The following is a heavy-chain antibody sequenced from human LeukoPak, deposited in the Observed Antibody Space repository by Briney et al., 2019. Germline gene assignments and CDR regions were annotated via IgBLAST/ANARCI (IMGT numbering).Heavy chain of an antibody. V-gene: IGHV4-31*03. CDR2: INHSGST. CDR1: GGSISSGASD. D-gene: IGHD3-10*01. J-gene: IGHJ4*02. Sequence: SETLSLTCTVSGGSISSGASDWGWIRQHPKRGLEWVGYINHSGSTYYNPSLGGRVTMSVDTSKNQFSVKLNSATAADTAVYFCARAIWYGSGTTAFDYWGPGTLVTVSS. CDR3: ARAIWYGSGTTAFDY.